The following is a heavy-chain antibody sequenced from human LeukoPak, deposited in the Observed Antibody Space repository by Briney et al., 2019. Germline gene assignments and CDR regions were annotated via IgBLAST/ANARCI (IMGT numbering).Heavy chain of an antibody. CDR3: ARVTSITTDY. J-gene: IGHJ4*02. Sequence: ASVTVSCKASRYTFTGYYLHWVRQAPGQGLEWMGWIDPNSGDTNYAQRFQGRVTMTRDTSISTAYMELSSLTSDDTAVYYCARVTSITTDYWGQGTLVTVSS. D-gene: IGHD2-21*02. CDR1: RYTFTGYY. CDR2: IDPNSGDT. V-gene: IGHV1-2*02.